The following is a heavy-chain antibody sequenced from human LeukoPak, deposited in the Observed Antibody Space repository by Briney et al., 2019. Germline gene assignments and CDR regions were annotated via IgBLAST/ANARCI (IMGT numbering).Heavy chain of an antibody. Sequence: NPNSGGTNYAQKFQGRVTMTRDTSISTAYMELSRLRSDDTAVYYCAREGRLIAARPGVDYWGQGTLVTVSS. D-gene: IGHD6-6*01. V-gene: IGHV1-2*02. J-gene: IGHJ4*02. CDR3: AREGRLIAARPGVDY. CDR2: NPNSGGT.